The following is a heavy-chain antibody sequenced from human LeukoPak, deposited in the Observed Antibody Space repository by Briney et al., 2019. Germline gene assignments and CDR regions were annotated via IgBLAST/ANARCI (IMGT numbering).Heavy chain of an antibody. CDR3: ARGVPDLTFDY. CDR2: IIPIFGTA. J-gene: IGHJ4*02. Sequence: GSGVKVSCKASGGTFSSYAISWVRQAPGQGLEWMGGIIPIFGTANYAQKFQGRVTITADKSTSTAYMELSSLRSEDTAVYYCARGVPDLTFDYWGQGTLVTVSS. V-gene: IGHV1-69*06. D-gene: IGHD1-14*01. CDR1: GGTFSSYA.